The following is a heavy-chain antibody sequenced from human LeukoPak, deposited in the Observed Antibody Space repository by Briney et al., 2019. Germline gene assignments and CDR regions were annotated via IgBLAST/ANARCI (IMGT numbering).Heavy chain of an antibody. CDR2: IYHSGST. J-gene: IGHJ6*03. V-gene: IGHV4-38-2*02. CDR3: ARATITMVRGVIIYYYYMDV. CDR1: GYSISSGYY. Sequence: PSETLSLTCTVSGYSISSGYYWGWIRQPPGKGLEWIGSIYHSGSTYYTPSLKSRVTISVDTSKNQFSLKLSSVTAADTAVYYCARATITMVRGVIIYYYYMDVWGKGTTVTVSS. D-gene: IGHD3-10*01.